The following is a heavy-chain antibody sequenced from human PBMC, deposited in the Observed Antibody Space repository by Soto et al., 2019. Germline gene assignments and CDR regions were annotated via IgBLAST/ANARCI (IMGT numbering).Heavy chain of an antibody. J-gene: IGHJ5*01. Sequence: QVQLVQSGAEVKTPGASVKVSCKASGYTFTKYDMNWVRQAPGQGLEWMGWMNPTSGNTGYAQKFQGRLTMTWDTAIGIAHMELSSLRNVDTAVYYCARSDGHTFNWLDSWGQGTLVTVSA. CDR1: GYTFTKYD. CDR2: MNPTSGNT. V-gene: IGHV1-8*01. CDR3: ARSDGHTFNWLDS. D-gene: IGHD2-2*02.